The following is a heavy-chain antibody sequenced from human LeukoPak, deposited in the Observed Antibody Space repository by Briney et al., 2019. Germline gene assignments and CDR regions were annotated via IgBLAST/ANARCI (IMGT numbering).Heavy chain of an antibody. CDR3: ARDPIAAVDAFDI. V-gene: IGHV3-23*01. J-gene: IGHJ3*02. CDR2: ISGSGGST. D-gene: IGHD6-13*01. Sequence: PGGSLRLSCSASGFTFSSYAMSWVRQAPGKGLEWVSAISGSGGSTYYADSVKGRFTISRDNAKNSLYLQMNSLRAEDTAVYYCARDPIAAVDAFDIWGQGTMVTVSS. CDR1: GFTFSSYA.